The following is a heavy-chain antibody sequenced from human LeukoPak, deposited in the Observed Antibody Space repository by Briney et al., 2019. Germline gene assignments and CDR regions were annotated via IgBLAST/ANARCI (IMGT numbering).Heavy chain of an antibody. J-gene: IGHJ4*02. Sequence: GASVKVSCKASGYTFTGYYMHWVRQAPGQGREWMGWINPNSGGTNYAQRLQDRVTMTTDTSTSTAYMELRSLRSDDTAPYYCARMMSIPVAGHRPLFDYWGQGTLVTVSS. CDR3: ARMMSIPVAGHRPLFDY. D-gene: IGHD6-19*01. V-gene: IGHV1-2*02. CDR2: INPNSGGT. CDR1: GYTFTGYY.